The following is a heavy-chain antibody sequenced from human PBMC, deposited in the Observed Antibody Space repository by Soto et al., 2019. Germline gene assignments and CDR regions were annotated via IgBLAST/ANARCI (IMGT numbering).Heavy chain of an antibody. V-gene: IGHV3-23*01. J-gene: IGHJ4*02. CDR3: AKGRGSSNWYSFDY. D-gene: IGHD6-13*01. CDR2: VTGSGGST. CDR1: GFTFSSYA. Sequence: GGSLRLSCAASGFTFSSYAVSWVRQAPGQGLEWVSTVTGSGGSTYYADSVKGRFTISRDNSKDSLYLQMNSLSAEDTAVYYCAKGRGSSNWYSFDYWGRGTLVTVSS.